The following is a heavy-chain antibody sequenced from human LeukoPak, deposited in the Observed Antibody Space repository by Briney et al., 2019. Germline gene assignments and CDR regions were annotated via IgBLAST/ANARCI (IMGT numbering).Heavy chain of an antibody. CDR1: GFTFNNYG. V-gene: IGHV3-30*03. CDR2: ISNDGSSK. J-gene: IGHJ4*02. Sequence: PGGSLRLSCAASGFTFNNYGMHWVRQAPGKGLEWVAVISNDGSSKYYVDSVKGRFTISRDNARNTLYLQMNSLRVEDTAIYYCVRGTNDWTGIDYWGQGTLVTVSS. D-gene: IGHD2-8*01. CDR3: VRGTNDWTGIDY.